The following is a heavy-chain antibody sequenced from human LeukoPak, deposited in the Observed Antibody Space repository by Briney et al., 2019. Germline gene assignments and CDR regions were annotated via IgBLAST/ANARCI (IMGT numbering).Heavy chain of an antibody. J-gene: IGHJ6*02. CDR3: ARGPARWGHCSGGRCYYGMDV. V-gene: IGHV3-7*01. CDR1: GFTFSSYW. Sequence: PGGSLRLSCAASGFTFSSYWRSWVRQAPGKGLEWVANIKQDGSEKYYVDSVKGRFTIAEENAKHSLYLQMSSRRAQDTAVYYCARGPARWGHCSGGRCYYGMDVWGQGTTLTVSS. CDR2: IKQDGSEK. D-gene: IGHD2-15*01.